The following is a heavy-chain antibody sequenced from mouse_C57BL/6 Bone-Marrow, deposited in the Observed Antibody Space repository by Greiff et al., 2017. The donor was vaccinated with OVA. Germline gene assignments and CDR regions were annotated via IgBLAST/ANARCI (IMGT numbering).Heavy chain of an antibody. CDR2: ISSGGSYT. D-gene: IGHD2-4*01. J-gene: IGHJ3*01. V-gene: IGHV5-6*02. CDR1: GFTFSSYG. Sequence: DVKLVESGGDLVKPGGSLKLSCAASGFTFSSYGMSWVRQTPDKRLEWVATISSGGSYTYYPDSVKGRFTISRDNAKNTLYLQLSSLKSEDTAMYYCARRGYDYSFAYWGQGTLVTVSA. CDR3: ARRGYDYSFAY.